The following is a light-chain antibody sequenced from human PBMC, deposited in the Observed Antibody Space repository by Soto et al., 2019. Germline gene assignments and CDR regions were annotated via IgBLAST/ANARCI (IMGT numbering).Light chain of an antibody. Sequence: QSVLTQPPSVSGAPGQRVTISCTGSSSNIGAGYDVHWYQQLPGTAPKLLIYGNSNRPSGVPDRFSGSKSGTSASLAITGLQAEDEADYYCQSYDSSLSGSNYVFGTGTKLPS. V-gene: IGLV1-40*01. J-gene: IGLJ1*01. CDR2: GNS. CDR1: SSNIGAGYD. CDR3: QSYDSSLSGSNYV.